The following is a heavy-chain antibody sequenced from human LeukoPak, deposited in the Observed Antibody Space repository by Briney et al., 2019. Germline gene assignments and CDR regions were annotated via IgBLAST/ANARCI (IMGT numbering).Heavy chain of an antibody. V-gene: IGHV3-48*03. J-gene: IGHJ4*02. CDR2: IDTSGSTI. Sequence: PGGALRLSCAGSGFMFSTYEMNWVRLAPGKGLEWVAYIDTSGSTIYYADSVKGRLTISRDTAKNSLYLQMNSLRVEDTAVYYCARSPGNWYYPSDYWGQGTMVTVSS. CDR1: GFMFSTYE. CDR3: ARSPGNWYYPSDY. D-gene: IGHD1-7*01.